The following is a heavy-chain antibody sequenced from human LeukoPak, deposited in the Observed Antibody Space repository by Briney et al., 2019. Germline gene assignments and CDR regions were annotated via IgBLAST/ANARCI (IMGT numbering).Heavy chain of an antibody. CDR3: AKDWRCTSTSCVYYYYMDV. D-gene: IGHD2-2*01. Sequence: GGSLRLSCAASGFTFSSYWMSWVRQAPGKGLEWVANINQDGSEKYYVDSVKGRFLISRDNAKNSLYLQMNSLRAEDTAVYYCAKDWRCTSTSCVYYYYMDVWGKGTTVTVSS. CDR1: GFTFSSYW. J-gene: IGHJ6*03. V-gene: IGHV3-7*01. CDR2: INQDGSEK.